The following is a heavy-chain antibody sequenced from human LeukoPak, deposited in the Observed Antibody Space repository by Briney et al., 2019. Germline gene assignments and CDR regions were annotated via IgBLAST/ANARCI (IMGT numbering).Heavy chain of an antibody. Sequence: GGSLRLSCAASGFTFSSYAMSWVRQAPGKGLEWVSAISGSGGSTYYADSVKGRFTISRDNSKNTLYLQMNSLRAEDTAAYYCAKPGRMWEHRYYFDYWGQGTLVTVSS. J-gene: IGHJ4*02. V-gene: IGHV3-23*01. D-gene: IGHD1-26*01. CDR2: ISGSGGST. CDR3: AKPGRMWEHRYYFDY. CDR1: GFTFSSYA.